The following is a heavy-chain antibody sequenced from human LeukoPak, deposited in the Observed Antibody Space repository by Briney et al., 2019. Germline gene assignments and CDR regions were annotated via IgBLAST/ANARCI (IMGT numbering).Heavy chain of an antibody. CDR2: IKNDGAVK. J-gene: IGHJ4*02. CDR1: GFTFSYHW. V-gene: IGHV3-7*01. CDR3: AKDSYSKGDF. Sequence: GGSLRLSCAASGFTFSYHWMTWVRQAPGKGLEWMANIKNDGAVKNYVDSVKGRFTISRDNAKISLYLQMNSLRAEDTAVYYCAKDSYSKGDFWGQGVLVTVSS. D-gene: IGHD6-13*01.